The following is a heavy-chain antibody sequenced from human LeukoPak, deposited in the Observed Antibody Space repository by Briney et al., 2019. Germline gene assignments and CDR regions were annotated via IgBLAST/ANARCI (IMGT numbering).Heavy chain of an antibody. D-gene: IGHD5-18*01. V-gene: IGHV1-2*02. CDR3: ARESSYGPNDAFDI. J-gene: IGHJ3*02. CDR2: INPNSGGT. CDR1: GYTFTGYY. Sequence: GASVKVSCKASGYTFTGYYMHWVRQAPGQGLEWMGWINPNSGGTNYAQKFQGRVTMTRDTSISTAYMELSRLRSDDTAVYYCARESSYGPNDAFDIWGQGTMVTVSS.